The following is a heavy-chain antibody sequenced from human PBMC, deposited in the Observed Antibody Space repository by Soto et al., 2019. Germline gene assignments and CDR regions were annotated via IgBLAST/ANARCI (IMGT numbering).Heavy chain of an antibody. Sequence: EVQLLESGGGLVQPGGSLRLSCAASGFTFSSYAMSWVCQAPGKGLEWVSAISGSGGSTYYADSVKGRFTISRDNSKNTLYLQMNSLRAEDTAVYYCAKWRVAAGTEQSCGQGTLVTVSS. CDR3: AKWRVAAGTEQS. CDR1: GFTFSSYA. V-gene: IGHV3-23*01. J-gene: IGHJ5*02. D-gene: IGHD6-13*01. CDR2: ISGSGGST.